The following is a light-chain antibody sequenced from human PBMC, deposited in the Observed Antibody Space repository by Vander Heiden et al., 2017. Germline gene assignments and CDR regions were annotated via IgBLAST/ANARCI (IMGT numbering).Light chain of an antibody. J-gene: IGLJ1*01. CDR3: SSYAGTNNYV. CDR1: SSDVGRYDF. Sequence: QSALTQPPSASGSPGQSATISCTGTSSDVGRYDFVSWYQQHPGEAPKLIISEVTKRPSGLPHRFSGSKSGNTASLTVSGLQAEDEADYYCSSYAGTNNYVFGTGTWVTVL. CDR2: EVT. V-gene: IGLV2-8*01.